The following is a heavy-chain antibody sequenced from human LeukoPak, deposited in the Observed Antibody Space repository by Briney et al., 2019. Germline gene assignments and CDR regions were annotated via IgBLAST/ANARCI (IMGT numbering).Heavy chain of an antibody. Sequence: SETLSLTCTVSGGSISSSSYYWGWIRQPPGQGLEWIGYIHYSGSTNYNPSLKSRVTISVDTSKNQFSLKLYSVTAADTAVYYCARDSASSGHYYYGMDVWGQGTTVTVSS. CDR2: IHYSGST. V-gene: IGHV4-61*05. CDR1: GGSISSSSYY. CDR3: ARDSASSGHYYYGMDV. J-gene: IGHJ6*02. D-gene: IGHD3-22*01.